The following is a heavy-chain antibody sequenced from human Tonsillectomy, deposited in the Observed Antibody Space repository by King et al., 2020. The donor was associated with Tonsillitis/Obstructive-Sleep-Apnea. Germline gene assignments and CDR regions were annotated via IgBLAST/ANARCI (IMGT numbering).Heavy chain of an antibody. V-gene: IGHV4-34*01. J-gene: IGHJ2*01. Sequence: VQLQQWGAGLLKPSENLSLTCAVYGGSFSGYYWSWIRQPPGKGLEWIGEISHSGSTSYNPSLESRVTISVDTSKNQFSLKLSSVTAADTAVYYCARGVYGGNSDWFFDLWGRGTLVTVSS. CDR3: ARGVYGGNSDWFFDL. CDR1: GGSFSGYY. D-gene: IGHD4-23*01. CDR2: ISHSGST.